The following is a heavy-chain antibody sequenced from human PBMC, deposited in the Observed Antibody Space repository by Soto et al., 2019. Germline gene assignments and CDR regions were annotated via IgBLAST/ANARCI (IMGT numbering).Heavy chain of an antibody. CDR1: GFTFSSYA. CDR3: AKVMIGYYDSTGPFDY. Sequence: VQLLESGGGLVQPGGSLRLSCAASGFTFSSYAMSWVRQAPGKGLEWVSAISGSGGSTYYADSVKGRFTISRDNSKHKLYLQMNSLRAEDTAVYYCAKVMIGYYDSTGPFDYWGQGTLVTVSS. V-gene: IGHV3-23*01. D-gene: IGHD3-22*01. J-gene: IGHJ4*02. CDR2: ISGSGGST.